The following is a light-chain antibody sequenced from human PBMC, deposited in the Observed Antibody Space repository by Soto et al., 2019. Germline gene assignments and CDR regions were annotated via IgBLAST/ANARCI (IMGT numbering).Light chain of an antibody. J-gene: IGKJ2*01. CDR2: KIS. V-gene: IGKV2-24*01. CDR3: VQATQFPYT. CDR1: QSLLHSDGNTY. Sequence: DIVMTQTPLSSPVTLGQPASFSCRSSQSLLHSDGNTYLSWLQQRPGQPPILLVYKISNRLSGVPDRFSGSGAGTDFTLKISRVEVEDVGVYYCVQATQFPYTFGQGTKLEIK.